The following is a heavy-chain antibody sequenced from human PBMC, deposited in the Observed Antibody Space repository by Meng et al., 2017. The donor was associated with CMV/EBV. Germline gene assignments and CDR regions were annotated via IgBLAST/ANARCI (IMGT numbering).Heavy chain of an antibody. D-gene: IGHD2-2*01. Sequence: GGSLRLSCAASGFTFDDYAMHWVRQAPGKGLEWVSGISWNSGSIGYADSVKGRFTISRDNAKNSLYLQMNSLRAEDTAVYYCARVGGGVVPAAIVTTNYYYYGMGVWGQGTTVTVSS. CDR2: ISWNSGSI. CDR3: ARVGGGVVPAAIVTTNYYYYGMGV. J-gene: IGHJ6*02. V-gene: IGHV3-9*01. CDR1: GFTFDDYA.